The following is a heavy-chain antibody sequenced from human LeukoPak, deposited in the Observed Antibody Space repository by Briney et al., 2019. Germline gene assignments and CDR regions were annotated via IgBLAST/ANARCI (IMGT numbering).Heavy chain of an antibody. D-gene: IGHD3-10*01. J-gene: IGHJ4*02. CDR1: GGSVTTGYYY. CDR2: FYYSGGT. CDR3: ARFYYGSGSYVSNFDY. V-gene: IGHV4-39*01. Sequence: KSSETLSLTCTVSGGSVTTGYYYWGWIRQPPGKALEWIGSFYYSGGTYYNPSLQSRVTISVDTSKTQFSLRLNSVAAADTAVYYCARFYYGSGSYVSNFDYWGQGTLVTVSS.